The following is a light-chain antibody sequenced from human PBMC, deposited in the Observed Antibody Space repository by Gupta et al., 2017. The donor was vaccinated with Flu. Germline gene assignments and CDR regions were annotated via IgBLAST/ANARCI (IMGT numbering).Light chain of an antibody. CDR1: SGHSSYI. J-gene: IGLJ2*01. V-gene: IGLV4-60*03. CDR2: LEGSGSY. CDR3: ETWDSNTVV. Sequence: QPVLTQSSSAPASLGSSVKLTCTLSSGHSSYIIAWHQQQPGKAPRSLMKLEGSGSYNKGSGGPDRFSGSSSGADRYLTISNLQSEDEADYYCETWDSNTVVFGGGTKLTVL.